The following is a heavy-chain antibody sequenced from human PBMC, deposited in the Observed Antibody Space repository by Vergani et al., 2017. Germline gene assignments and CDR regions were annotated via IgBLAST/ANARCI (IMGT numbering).Heavy chain of an antibody. CDR1: GGSISSSSYY. J-gene: IGHJ5*02. V-gene: IGHV4-39*02. CDR2: IYYSGST. CDR3: ARDLTSTISWFDP. D-gene: IGHD2/OR15-2a*01. Sequence: QLQLQESGPGLVKPSETLSLTCTVSGGSISSSSYYWGWIRQPPGKGLEWIGSIYYSGSTYYNPSLKSRVTISVDTSKNQFSLKLSSVTAAVTAVYYCARDLTSTISWFDPWGQGTLVTVSS.